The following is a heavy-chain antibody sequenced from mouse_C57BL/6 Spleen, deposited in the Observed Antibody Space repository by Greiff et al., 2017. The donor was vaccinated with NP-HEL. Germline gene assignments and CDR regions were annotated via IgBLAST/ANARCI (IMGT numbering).Heavy chain of an antibody. CDR1: GYAFTNYL. CDR3: ARRDGNYWYFDV. V-gene: IGHV1-54*01. Sequence: VQLQQSGAELVRPGTSVKVSCKASGYAFTNYLIEWVKQRPGQGLEWIGVINPGSGGTNYNEKFKGKATLTADKSSSTAYMQLSSLTSEDSAVYFGARRDGNYWYFDVWGTGTTVTVSS. D-gene: IGHD2-1*01. J-gene: IGHJ1*03. CDR2: INPGSGGT.